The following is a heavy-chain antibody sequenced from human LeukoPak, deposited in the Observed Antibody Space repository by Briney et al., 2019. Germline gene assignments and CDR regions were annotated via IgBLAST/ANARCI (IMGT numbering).Heavy chain of an antibody. CDR2: LYDGVSP. J-gene: IGHJ4*02. CDR1: GFNVSSNY. CDR3: ASSPRSGSDFYHLGY. Sequence: QPGGSLRLSCAASGFNVSSNYMSWVRQAPGKGLEWVSVLYDGVSPYYADSVKGRFTISRDNSKNLLYLQMSNLRVEDTAVYYCASSPRSGSDFYHLGYWGQGTVVIVSS. V-gene: IGHV3-53*01. D-gene: IGHD5-12*01.